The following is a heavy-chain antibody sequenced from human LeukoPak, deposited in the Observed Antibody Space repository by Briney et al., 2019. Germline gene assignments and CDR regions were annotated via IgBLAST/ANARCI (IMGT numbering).Heavy chain of an antibody. Sequence: PSETLSLTCTVSGGSISSGSYYWSWIRKPAGKGLEWIVRIYTSGSTNYNPSLKSRVTISVDTSKNQFSLKLSSVTAADPAVYYRARGRASYCTNGVCYSRSNNWFDPWGQGTLVTVSS. CDR2: IYTSGST. D-gene: IGHD2-8*01. CDR1: GGSISSGSYY. V-gene: IGHV4-61*02. CDR3: ARGRASYCTNGVCYSRSNNWFDP. J-gene: IGHJ5*02.